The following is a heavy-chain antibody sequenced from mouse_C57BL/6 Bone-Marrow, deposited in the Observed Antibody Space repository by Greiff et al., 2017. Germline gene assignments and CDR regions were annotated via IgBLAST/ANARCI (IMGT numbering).Heavy chain of an antibody. Sequence: EVQLVESGGGLVKPGGSLKLSCAASGFTFSSYAMSWVRQTPEKRLEWVATISDGGSYTYYPDNVKGRFTISRDNAKNNPYLQMSHLKSEDTAMYYCARGDDYDDGPYYAMDYWGQGTSVTVSS. CDR3: ARGDDYDDGPYYAMDY. J-gene: IGHJ4*01. CDR2: ISDGGSYT. V-gene: IGHV5-4*01. CDR1: GFTFSSYA. D-gene: IGHD2-4*01.